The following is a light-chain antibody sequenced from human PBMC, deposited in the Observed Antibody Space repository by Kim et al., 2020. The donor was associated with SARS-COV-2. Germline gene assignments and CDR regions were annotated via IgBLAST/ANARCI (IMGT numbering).Light chain of an antibody. CDR1: QSVSSRY. V-gene: IGKV3-20*01. CDR2: GAS. Sequence: PGERATLSCRASQSVSSRYLAWYQQKPGQAPRLLIYGASSRATGIPDRFSGSGSGTDFTLTISRLEPEDFAVYYCQQYDSSPPVYTFGQGTKLEI. CDR3: QQYDSSPPVYT. J-gene: IGKJ2*01.